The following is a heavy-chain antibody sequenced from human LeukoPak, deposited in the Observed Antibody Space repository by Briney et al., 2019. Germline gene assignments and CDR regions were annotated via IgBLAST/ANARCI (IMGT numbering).Heavy chain of an antibody. CDR2: ISDNSVGT. V-gene: IGHV3-23*01. Sequence: GGSLRLSCAASGFSFSTYAMNWVRQAPGKGLEWVSSISDNSVGTYYADSVRGRFTISRDYSKNTLYMQMNSLRVEDTAVYYCAKYGTVVAGKGLPDWWGQGTLVTVSS. D-gene: IGHD6-19*01. J-gene: IGHJ4*02. CDR1: GFSFSTYA. CDR3: AKYGTVVAGKGLPDW.